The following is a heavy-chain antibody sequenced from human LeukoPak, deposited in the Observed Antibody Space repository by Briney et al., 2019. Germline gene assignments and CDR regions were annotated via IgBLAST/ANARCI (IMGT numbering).Heavy chain of an antibody. CDR1: GFTFEDYA. V-gene: IGHV3-43D*03. D-gene: IGHD3-10*01. Sequence: PGGSLRLSCAASGFTFEDYAMHWVRQAPGKGLEWVSLISRDGGSTYYADSVKGRFTISRDNSRNPLYLQMNSLRAEDTALYYCARADYYGSGIDYWGQGTLVTVSS. J-gene: IGHJ4*02. CDR2: ISRDGGST. CDR3: ARADYYGSGIDY.